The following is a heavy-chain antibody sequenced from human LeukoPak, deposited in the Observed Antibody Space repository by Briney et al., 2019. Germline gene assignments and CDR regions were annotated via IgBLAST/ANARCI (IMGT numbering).Heavy chain of an antibody. CDR3: ARITGRAGWFDP. D-gene: IGHD1-26*01. CDR2: IDWDDDK. V-gene: IGHV2-70*11. Sequence: ESGPALVKPTQTLTLTCTFSGFSLSTSGMCVSWICQPPGKALEWLARIDWDDDKYYSTSLKTRLTISKDTSKNQVVLTMTNMDPVDTATYYCARITGRAGWFDPWGQGTLVTVSS. CDR1: GFSLSTSGMC. J-gene: IGHJ5*02.